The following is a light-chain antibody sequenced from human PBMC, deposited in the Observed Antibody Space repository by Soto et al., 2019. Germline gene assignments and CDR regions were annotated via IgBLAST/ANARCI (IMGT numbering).Light chain of an antibody. J-gene: IGLJ2*01. CDR2: DNN. CDR3: ATWDSSLSGEV. V-gene: IGLV1-51*01. Sequence: QSALTQPPSVSAAPGQKVTISCSGSSSNIGNNYVSWYQQLPGTAPKLLIYDNNKRPSGIPDRFSGSKSGTSATLGITGLQTGDEADYHCATWDSSLSGEVFGGGTKLTVL. CDR1: SSNIGNNY.